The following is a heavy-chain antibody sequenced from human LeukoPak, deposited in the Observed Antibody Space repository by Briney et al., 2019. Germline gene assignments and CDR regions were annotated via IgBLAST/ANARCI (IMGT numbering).Heavy chain of an antibody. CDR2: IGSSGRDI. Sequence: PGGSLRLSCAASGFTFSTYNMHWVRQAPGKGLEWVAFIGSSGRDIYYADSPKGRFTVARDSAKNSLYLQMNSLRAEDTAVYYCARDTXXQLWETFDMWGQGTMVTV. V-gene: IGHV3-21*01. CDR3: ARDTXXQLWETFDM. J-gene: IGHJ3*02. D-gene: IGHD5-18*01. CDR1: GFTFSTYN.